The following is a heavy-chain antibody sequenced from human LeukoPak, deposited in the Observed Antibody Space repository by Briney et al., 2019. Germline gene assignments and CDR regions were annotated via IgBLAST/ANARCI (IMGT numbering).Heavy chain of an antibody. CDR1: GFTLSSYS. CDR2: ISPSSTI. J-gene: IGHJ4*02. V-gene: IGHV3-48*01. D-gene: IGHD3-22*01. Sequence: RGSLRLSCAVSGFTLSSYSMNWVRQAPGKGLEWISYISPSSTIYYADSVKGRFTISRDNAQNSLYLQMNSLRAEDTAVYYCARDFHRRVYDSSGYSPYWGQGTLVTVSS. CDR3: ARDFHRRVYDSSGYSPY.